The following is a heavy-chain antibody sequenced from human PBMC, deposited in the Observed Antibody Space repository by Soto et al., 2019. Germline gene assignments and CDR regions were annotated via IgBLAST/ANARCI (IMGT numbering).Heavy chain of an antibody. Sequence: SETLSLTCAVYGGSFSGYYWSWIRQPPGKGLEWIGEINHSGSTNYNPSLKSRVTISVDTSKNQFSLKLSSVTAADTAVYYCARVRYNWNYGRYYYYYGMDVWGQGTTVTVSS. J-gene: IGHJ6*02. V-gene: IGHV4-34*01. CDR1: GGSFSGYY. CDR3: ARVRYNWNYGRYYYYYGMDV. CDR2: INHSGST. D-gene: IGHD1-7*01.